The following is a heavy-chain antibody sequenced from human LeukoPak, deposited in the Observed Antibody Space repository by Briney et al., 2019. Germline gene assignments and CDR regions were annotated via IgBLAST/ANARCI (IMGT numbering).Heavy chain of an antibody. CDR3: ARANRRGYSYGYYVY. Sequence: ASVKDSCKASGYTFTGYYMHWVRQAPGQGLEWMGWINPNSGGTNYAQKLQGWVTMTRDRSISTAYMELSRLRSDDTAVYYCARANRRGYSYGYYVYWGQGTLVTVSS. CDR2: INPNSGGT. CDR1: GYTFTGYY. J-gene: IGHJ4*02. V-gene: IGHV1-2*04. D-gene: IGHD5-18*01.